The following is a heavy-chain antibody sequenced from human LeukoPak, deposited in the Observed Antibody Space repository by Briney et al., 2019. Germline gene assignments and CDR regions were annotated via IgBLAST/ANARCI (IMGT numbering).Heavy chain of an antibody. CDR3: ARGGVILGGWYFDY. CDR2: IYYSGIT. V-gene: IGHV4-39*07. D-gene: IGHD2-21*01. J-gene: IGHJ4*02. CDR1: GGSISNSDSS. Sequence: SETLSLTCTVSGGSISNSDSSWGWIRQPPGKGLEWIGSIYYSGITYYNPSLKSRVTISVDTSKNQFSLKLSSVTAADTAVYYCARGGVILGGWYFDYWGQGTLVTVSS.